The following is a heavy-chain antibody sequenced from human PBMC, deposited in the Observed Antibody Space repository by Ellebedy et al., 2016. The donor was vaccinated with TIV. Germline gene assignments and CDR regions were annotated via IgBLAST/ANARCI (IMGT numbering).Heavy chain of an antibody. CDR2: VNGDESTT. CDR3: VRDRGRPDSFDH. J-gene: IGHJ3*01. V-gene: IGHV3-74*01. Sequence: PGGSLRLSCATSGFNFRSYWMHWVRQAPGKGLAWVSHVNGDESTTVYADSVKGRFTISKDIAKSTLFLQMNSLRAEDTAVYYCVRDRGRPDSFDHWGRGTMVIVSS. CDR1: GFNFRSYW.